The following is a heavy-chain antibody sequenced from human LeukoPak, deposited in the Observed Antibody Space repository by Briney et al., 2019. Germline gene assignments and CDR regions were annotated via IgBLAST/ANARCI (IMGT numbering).Heavy chain of an antibody. V-gene: IGHV3-30-3*01. Sequence: PGRSLRLSCAASGFTFSSYAMHWVRQAPGKGLEWVAVISYDGSNKYYADSVKGRFTISRDNSKNTLYLQMNSLRAEDTAVYYCARGPRGYYFYYWGQGTLVTVSS. J-gene: IGHJ4*02. D-gene: IGHD3-16*01. CDR3: ARGPRGYYFYY. CDR2: ISYDGSNK. CDR1: GFTFSSYA.